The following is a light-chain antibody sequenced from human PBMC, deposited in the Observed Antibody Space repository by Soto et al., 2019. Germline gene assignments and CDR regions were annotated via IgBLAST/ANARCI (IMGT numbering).Light chain of an antibody. CDR3: LQHNSYPHT. V-gene: IGKV1-17*01. CDR1: QDIRND. J-gene: IGKJ2*01. CDR2: DAS. Sequence: DIQMTQSPSSLSASVGDRVTITCRASQDIRNDLGWYQQKLGKAPKHLIYDASSLQSGVPSRFSGSGSGTEFTLTISSLQPEDFATYYCLQHNSYPHTFGQGTKLEIK.